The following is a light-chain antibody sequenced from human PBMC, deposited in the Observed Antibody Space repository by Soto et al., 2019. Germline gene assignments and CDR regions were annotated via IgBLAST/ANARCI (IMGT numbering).Light chain of an antibody. J-gene: IGLJ3*02. CDR2: NTS. Sequence: QAVVTQEPSLTVSPGGTVTLTCGSSTGAVTSGHYPYWFQQKPGQAPRTLVYNTSDKHSWAPARFSGSLLGGKAALTLSGAQPEDGAEYYCLLSYGGAGVFGGGTKLTVL. V-gene: IGLV7-46*01. CDR1: TGAVTSGHY. CDR3: LLSYGGAGV.